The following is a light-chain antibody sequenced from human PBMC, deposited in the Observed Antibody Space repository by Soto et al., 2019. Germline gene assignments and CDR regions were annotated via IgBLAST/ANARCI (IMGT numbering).Light chain of an antibody. CDR3: QQYNSFSSGT. V-gene: IGKV1-5*03. CDR1: QSISSW. Sequence: DIQMTQSPSTLSASVGDRVTITRRASQSISSWLAWYQQKPGRAPNLLIYKASTLESGVPSRFSGSGSGTDFTLSITSLQPDDFATYYCQQYNSFSSGTFGQGTKLEIK. J-gene: IGKJ2*01. CDR2: KAS.